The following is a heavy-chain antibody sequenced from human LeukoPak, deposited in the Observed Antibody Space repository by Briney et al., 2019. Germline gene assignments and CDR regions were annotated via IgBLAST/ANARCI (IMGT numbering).Heavy chain of an antibody. CDR1: GFTFDDYT. CDR2: ISWNSGSI. J-gene: IGHJ4*02. CDR3: ARDPYSNYFDY. V-gene: IGHV3-9*01. D-gene: IGHD4-11*01. Sequence: GGSLRLSCAASGFTFDDYTMHWVRQAPGKGLEWVSGISWNSGSIAYAGSVKGRFTTSRDSSKNALYLQMNNLRAEDTAVYYCARDPYSNYFDYWGQGTLVTVSS.